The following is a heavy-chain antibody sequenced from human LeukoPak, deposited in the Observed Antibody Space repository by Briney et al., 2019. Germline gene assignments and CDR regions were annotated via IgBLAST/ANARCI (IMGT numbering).Heavy chain of an antibody. CDR2: TYYRSKWYY. J-gene: IGHJ6*02. V-gene: IGHV6-1*01. CDR1: GDSVSSISG. CDR3: SLARSEYHYGMDV. Sequence: SQNLSLTCAISGDSVSSISGNWIRQSPSRGLEWLGRTYYRSKWYYEYAVSVKSRINISPDTSKNQFSLQLTSVTPEDTAVYYCSLARSEYHYGMDVWGQGTTVTVSS.